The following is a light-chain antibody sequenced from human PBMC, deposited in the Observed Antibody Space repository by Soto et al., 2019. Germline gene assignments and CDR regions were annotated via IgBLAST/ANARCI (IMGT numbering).Light chain of an antibody. J-gene: IGLJ3*02. CDR2: EVS. Sequence: QSALTQPASVSGSPGQSITISCTGNSSDVGGYNYVSWYQQHPGKAPKLMIYEVSNRPSGVSNRFSGSKSGNTASLTISGLQAEDEADNYCSSYTSSSTRVFGGGTKLTVL. V-gene: IGLV2-14*01. CDR1: SSDVGGYNY. CDR3: SSYTSSSTRV.